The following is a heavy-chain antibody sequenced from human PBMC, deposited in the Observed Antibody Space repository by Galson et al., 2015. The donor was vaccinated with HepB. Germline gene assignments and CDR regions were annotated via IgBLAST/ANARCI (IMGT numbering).Heavy chain of an antibody. CDR1: GFTFSSYA. D-gene: IGHD3-22*01. V-gene: IGHV3-30-3*01. J-gene: IGHJ4*02. Sequence: SLRLSCAASGFTFSSYAMHWVRQAPGKGLEWVAVISYDGSNKYYADSVKGRFTISRDNSKNTLYLQMNSLRAEDTAVYYCASYDSSGYYPFDYWGQGTLVTVSS. CDR3: ASYDSSGYYPFDY. CDR2: ISYDGSNK.